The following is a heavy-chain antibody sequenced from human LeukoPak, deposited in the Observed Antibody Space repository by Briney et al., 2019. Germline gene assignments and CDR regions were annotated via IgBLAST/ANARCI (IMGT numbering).Heavy chain of an antibody. CDR1: GYSISSSYY. CDR2: IYHSGST. D-gene: IGHD4-17*01. Sequence: SETLSLTCAVSGYSISSSYYWGWIRQPPGKGLEWIGTIYHSGSTHYNPSLKSRVTLSVDTSKNQFSLKLRSVTAADTAVYYCARGVTTVTTINWFDPWGQGTLVTVSS. J-gene: IGHJ5*02. CDR3: ARGVTTVTTINWFDP. V-gene: IGHV4-38-2*01.